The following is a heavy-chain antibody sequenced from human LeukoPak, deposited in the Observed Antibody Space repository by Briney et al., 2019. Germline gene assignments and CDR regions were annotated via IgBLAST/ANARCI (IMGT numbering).Heavy chain of an antibody. CDR1: GFTFSSYA. D-gene: IGHD3-3*01. CDR2: ISYDGSNK. Sequence: GGSLRLSCAASGFTFSSYAMHWVRQAPGKGLEWVAVISYDGSNKYYADSVKGRFTISRDNSKNTLYLQMNNLRAEDTAVYYCAKDSDPSRFLEWLPRQYYYGMDVWGQGTTVTVSS. V-gene: IGHV3-30*04. J-gene: IGHJ6*02. CDR3: AKDSDPSRFLEWLPRQYYYGMDV.